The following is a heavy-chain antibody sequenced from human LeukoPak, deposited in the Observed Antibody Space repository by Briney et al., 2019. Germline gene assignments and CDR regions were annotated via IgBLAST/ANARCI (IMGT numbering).Heavy chain of an antibody. CDR3: ASHSLRLRWPTDLGY. CDR2: ISYIGST. Sequence: SETLSLTCTVSGGSISTNGDYWGWFRHPPGKGLKWIGSISYIGSTHYNPSLKSRVIISVDTSRNQFSLKLSSVTAADTAVYYCASHSLRLRWPTDLGYWGQGTLVTVSS. J-gene: IGHJ4*02. CDR1: GGSISTNGDY. V-gene: IGHV4-39*01. D-gene: IGHD4-23*01.